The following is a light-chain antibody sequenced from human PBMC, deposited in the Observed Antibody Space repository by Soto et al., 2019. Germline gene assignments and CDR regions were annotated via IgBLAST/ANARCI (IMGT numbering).Light chain of an antibody. CDR2: GAS. CDR1: QSVSSN. CDR3: QQEWT. Sequence: EIVMTQSPATLSVSPGERATLSCGASQSVSSNLAWYQQKPGQAPRLLIYGASTRATGIPARFSGSGSGTEFTLTISSLQSEDFAVYYCQQEWTFGQGTKVEIK. J-gene: IGKJ1*01. V-gene: IGKV3-15*01.